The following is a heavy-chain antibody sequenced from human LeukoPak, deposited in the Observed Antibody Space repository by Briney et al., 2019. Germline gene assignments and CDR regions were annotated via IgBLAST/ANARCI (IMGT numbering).Heavy chain of an antibody. J-gene: IGHJ4*02. CDR1: GYTFTSYA. Sequence: ASVKVSCKASGYTFTSYAIHWVRQAPGQRLEWMGWISAGNGNTKYSQNFQGRVTFISNTSATTAFMELSRLRSDDTAVYYCARDAGSLAVTDYWGQGTLVTVSS. D-gene: IGHD4-11*01. CDR3: ARDAGSLAVTDY. V-gene: IGHV1-3*01. CDR2: ISAGNGNT.